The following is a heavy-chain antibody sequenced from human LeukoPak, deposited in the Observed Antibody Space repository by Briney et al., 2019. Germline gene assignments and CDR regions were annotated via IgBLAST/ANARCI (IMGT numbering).Heavy chain of an antibody. J-gene: IGHJ3*02. Sequence: SETLSLTCSVSGGSISSYYWSWIRQPPGKGLEWIGYIYYTGSTNYNPSLKSRVTISVDTSKNQFSLNLRSVTAADTAMYYCARDRMVREYAFDIWGQGTMVTVSS. V-gene: IGHV4-59*12. CDR3: ARDRMVREYAFDI. CDR2: IYYTGST. D-gene: IGHD3-10*01. CDR1: GGSISSYY.